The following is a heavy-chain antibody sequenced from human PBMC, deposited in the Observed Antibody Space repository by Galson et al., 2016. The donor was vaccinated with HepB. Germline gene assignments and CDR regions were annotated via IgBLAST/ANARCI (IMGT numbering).Heavy chain of an antibody. Sequence: SLRLSCAASGFIFSRYSVNWVRQAPGKGLEWVSYIVSGSNTIYYADSVKGRFTISRDNAKNSLYLQMIGLRDEDTAVYYCARGQDTSVEIYYYSMDVWGQGTTVTVSS. V-gene: IGHV3-48*02. CDR2: IVSGSNTI. CDR3: ARGQDTSVEIYYYSMDV. CDR1: GFIFSRYS. J-gene: IGHJ6*02. D-gene: IGHD5-18*01.